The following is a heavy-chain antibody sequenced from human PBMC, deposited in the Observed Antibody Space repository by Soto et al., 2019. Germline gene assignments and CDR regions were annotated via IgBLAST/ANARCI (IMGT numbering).Heavy chain of an antibody. CDR2: INHSGST. CDR3: ARGRRVVVVPAAMPTCGMDV. Sequence: QVQLQQWGAGLLKPSETLSLTCAVYGGSFSGYYWSWIRQPPGKGLEWIGEINHSGSTNYNPSLKSRVTISVDTSKNQFSLKLSSVTAADTAVYCCARGRRVVVVPAAMPTCGMDVWGQGTTVTVSS. V-gene: IGHV4-34*01. J-gene: IGHJ6*02. CDR1: GGSFSGYY. D-gene: IGHD2-2*01.